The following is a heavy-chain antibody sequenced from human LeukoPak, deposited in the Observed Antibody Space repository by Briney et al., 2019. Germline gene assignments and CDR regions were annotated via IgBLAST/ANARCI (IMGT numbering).Heavy chain of an antibody. V-gene: IGHV1-46*01. CDR3: ARDRSKGAAAGTGLSY. CDR2: INPSGGST. D-gene: IGHD6-13*01. Sequence: GASVKVSCKASGYTFTSYYMHWVRQAPGQGLEWMGIINPSGGSTSYAQKFQGRVTMTRDTSTSTVYMELSSLRSEDTAVYYCARDRSKGAAAGTGLSYWGQGTLVTVSS. J-gene: IGHJ4*02. CDR1: GYTFTSYY.